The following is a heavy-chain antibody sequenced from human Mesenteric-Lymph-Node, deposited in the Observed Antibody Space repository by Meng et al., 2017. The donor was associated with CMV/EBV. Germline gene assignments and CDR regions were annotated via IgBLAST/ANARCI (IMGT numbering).Heavy chain of an antibody. CDR3: ARESGVGAYGSGQYGMDV. V-gene: IGHV3-21*01. J-gene: IGHJ6*02. CDR2: ISSSSSYI. Sequence: GGSLRLSCAASGFTFSSYSMNWVRQAPGKGLEWVSSISSSSSYIYYADSVKGRFTISRDNAKNPLYLQMNSLRAEDTAVYYCARESGVGAYGSGQYGMDVWGQGTTVTVSS. CDR1: GFTFSSYS. D-gene: IGHD3-10*01.